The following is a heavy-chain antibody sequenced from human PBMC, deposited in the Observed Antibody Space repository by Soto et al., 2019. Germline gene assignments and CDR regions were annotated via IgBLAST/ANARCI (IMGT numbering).Heavy chain of an antibody. CDR2: IIHIFGTA. Sequence: SVKVSCKASGGTFSSYAISWVRQAPGQGLEWMGGIIHIFGTANYAQKFQGRVTITADESTSTAYMELSSLRSEDTAVYYCAREIVVSYYFDYWGQGTLVTVSS. V-gene: IGHV1-69*13. J-gene: IGHJ4*02. D-gene: IGHD3-22*01. CDR3: AREIVVSYYFDY. CDR1: GGTFSSYA.